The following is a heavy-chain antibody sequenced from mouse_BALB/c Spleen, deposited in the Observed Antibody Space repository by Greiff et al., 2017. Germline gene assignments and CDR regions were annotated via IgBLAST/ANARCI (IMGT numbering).Heavy chain of an antibody. V-gene: IGHV1S135*01. CDR3: ARSYGYGGEAWFAY. J-gene: IGHJ3*01. D-gene: IGHD2-2*01. CDR1: GYSFTSYY. CDR2: IEPFNGGT. Sequence: VQLQQSGPELMKPGASVKISCKASGYSFTSYYMHWVKQSHGKSLEWIGYIEPFNGGTSYNQKFKGKATLTVDKSSSTAYMHLSSLTSEDSAVYYCARSYGYGGEAWFAYWGQGTLVTVSA.